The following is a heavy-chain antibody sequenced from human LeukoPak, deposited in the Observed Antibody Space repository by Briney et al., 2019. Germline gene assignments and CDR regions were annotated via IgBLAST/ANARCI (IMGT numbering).Heavy chain of an antibody. Sequence: SETLSLTCTVSGGSISSYYWSWIRQPAGKGLEWIGRIYTSGSTNFNPSLKSRVTMSVDTSKNQFSLKLSSVTAADTAVYYCDRGRYYYGSGTSGWFDPWGQGTLVTVSS. CDR1: GGSISSYY. D-gene: IGHD3-10*01. V-gene: IGHV4-4*07. CDR3: DRGRYYYGSGTSGWFDP. J-gene: IGHJ5*02. CDR2: IYTSGST.